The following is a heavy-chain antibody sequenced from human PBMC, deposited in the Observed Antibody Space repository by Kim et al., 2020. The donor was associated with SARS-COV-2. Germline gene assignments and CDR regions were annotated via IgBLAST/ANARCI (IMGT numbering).Heavy chain of an antibody. V-gene: IGHV1-2*04. CDR1: GYTFTGYY. CDR3: ARGRFGELDDYYMDV. D-gene: IGHD3-10*01. J-gene: IGHJ6*03. Sequence: ASVKVSCKASGYTFTGYYMHWVRQAPGQGLEWMGWINPNSGGTNYAQKFQGWVTMTRDTSISTAYMELSRLRSDDTAVYYCARGRFGELDDYYMDVWGKGTTVTVSS. CDR2: INPNSGGT.